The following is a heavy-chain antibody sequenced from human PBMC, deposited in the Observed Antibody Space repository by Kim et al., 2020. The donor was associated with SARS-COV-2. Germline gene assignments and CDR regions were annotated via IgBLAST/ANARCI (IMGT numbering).Heavy chain of an antibody. J-gene: IGHJ3*02. D-gene: IGHD5-12*01. V-gene: IGHV3-30-3*01. CDR1: GFTFSSYA. CDR2: ISYDGSNK. Sequence: GGSLRLSCAASGFTFSSYAMHWVRQAPGKGLEWVAVISYDGSNKYYADSVKGRFTISRDNSKNTLYLQMNSLRAEDTAVYYCAREKRVGGDGYNLIGAFDIWGQGTMVTVSS. CDR3: AREKRVGGDGYNLIGAFDI.